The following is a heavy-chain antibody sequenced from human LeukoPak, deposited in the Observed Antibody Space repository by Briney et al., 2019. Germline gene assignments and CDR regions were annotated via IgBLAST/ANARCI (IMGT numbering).Heavy chain of an antibody. D-gene: IGHD3-16*01. CDR1: GFTFSSYW. CDR2: ISGSGGST. Sequence: GGSLRLSCAASGFTFSSYWMSWVRQAPGKGLEWVSGISGSGGSTFYADSVKGRFTISRDNSKSTLFLQMNSLRAEDTAIYYCAKLIATFRGGIDYWGQGTLVTVSS. V-gene: IGHV3-23*01. CDR3: AKLIATFRGGIDY. J-gene: IGHJ4*02.